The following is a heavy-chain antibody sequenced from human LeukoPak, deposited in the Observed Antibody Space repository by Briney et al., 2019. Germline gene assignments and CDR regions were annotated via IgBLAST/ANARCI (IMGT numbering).Heavy chain of an antibody. CDR3: ARGYYDSSGYYSGYYFDY. CDR2: IYYSGST. D-gene: IGHD3-22*01. Sequence: SETLSLTCTVSGGSINSGNHYWGWIRQSPGKGLEWIGNIYYSGSTYYNPSLKSRVTLSVDTSKNQFSLKLSSVTAADTAVYYCARGYYDSSGYYSGYYFDYWGQGTLVTVSS. J-gene: IGHJ4*02. CDR1: GGSINSGNHY. V-gene: IGHV4-39*07.